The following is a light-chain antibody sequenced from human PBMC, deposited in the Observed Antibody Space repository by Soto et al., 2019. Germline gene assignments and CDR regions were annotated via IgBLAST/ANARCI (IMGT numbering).Light chain of an antibody. CDR3: SSYTSSSTKV. Sequence: QSALTQPASVSGSPGQSITISCTGTSSDVGSYDLVSWYQHHPGTAPKLILYEVTKRPSGVSNRFSGSKSGNTASLTISGLQAEDEADYYCSSYTSSSTKVFGGGTKLTVL. V-gene: IGLV2-14*02. J-gene: IGLJ3*02. CDR2: EVT. CDR1: SSDVGSYDL.